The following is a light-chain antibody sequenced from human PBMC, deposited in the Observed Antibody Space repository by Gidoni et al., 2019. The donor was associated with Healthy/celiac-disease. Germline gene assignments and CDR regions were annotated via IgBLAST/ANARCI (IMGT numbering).Light chain of an antibody. V-gene: IGLV1-40*01. CDR1: SSNIGAGYD. Sequence: QSVLTQPPSVSGAPGQRVTISCTGGSSNIGAGYDVHWYQQLPGTAPKRLIYGNSNRPSGVPDRFSGSKSGTSASLAITGLQAEDEADYYCQSYDSSLSGSTVFGGGTKLTVL. CDR3: QSYDSSLSGSTV. J-gene: IGLJ2*01. CDR2: GNS.